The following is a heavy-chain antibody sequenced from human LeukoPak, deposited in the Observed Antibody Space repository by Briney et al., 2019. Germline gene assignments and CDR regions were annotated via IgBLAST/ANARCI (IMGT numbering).Heavy chain of an antibody. CDR3: AKGEAATVYYYYGMDV. J-gene: IGHJ6*02. D-gene: IGHD6-25*01. CDR2: ISGSGGST. CDR1: GFTFDDYA. Sequence: GGSLRLSCAASGFTFDDYAMHWVRQAPGKGLEWVSAISGSGGSTYYADSVKGRFTISRDNSKNTLYLQMNSLRAEDTAVYYCAKGEAATVYYYYGMDVWGQGTTVTVSS. V-gene: IGHV3-23*01.